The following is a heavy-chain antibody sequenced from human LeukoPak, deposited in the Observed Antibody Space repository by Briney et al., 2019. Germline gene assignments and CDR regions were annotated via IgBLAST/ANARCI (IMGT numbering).Heavy chain of an antibody. CDR1: GFTVSSNY. CDR2: IYSGGST. J-gene: IGHJ4*02. Sequence: PGGSLRLSCAASGFTVSSNYMSWVRQAPGKGLEWVSVIYSGGSTYYADSVKARFTISRDNSKNTLYLQMNSLRAEDTAVYYCAKELIAVDFDYWGQGTLVTVSS. V-gene: IGHV3-66*01. CDR3: AKELIAVDFDY. D-gene: IGHD6-19*01.